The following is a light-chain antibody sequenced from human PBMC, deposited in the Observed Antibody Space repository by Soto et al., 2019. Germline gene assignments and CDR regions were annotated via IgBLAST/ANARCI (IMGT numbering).Light chain of an antibody. CDR2: DVS. V-gene: IGLV2-14*01. J-gene: IGLJ2*01. Sequence: QSALTQPASVSGSPGQSITISCTGTSSDVGGYNYVSWYQQHPGKAPKLMIYDVSNRPSGVSNRLSGSKSGNTASLTISGLQAEDEADYYCSSYTSSNVVFGGGTQLTVL. CDR1: SSDVGGYNY. CDR3: SSYTSSNVV.